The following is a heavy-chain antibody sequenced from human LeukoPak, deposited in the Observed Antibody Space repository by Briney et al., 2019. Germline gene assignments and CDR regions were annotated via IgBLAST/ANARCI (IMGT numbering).Heavy chain of an antibody. CDR3: ARYIFDY. Sequence: GGSLRLSCAASGFTFSSYGMHWVRQAPGKGLEWVANIKQDGSEKYYVDSVKGRFTISRDNAKNSLYLQMNSLRAEDTAVYYCARYIFDYWGQGTLVTVSS. V-gene: IGHV3-7*01. CDR1: GFTFSSYG. J-gene: IGHJ4*02. CDR2: IKQDGSEK.